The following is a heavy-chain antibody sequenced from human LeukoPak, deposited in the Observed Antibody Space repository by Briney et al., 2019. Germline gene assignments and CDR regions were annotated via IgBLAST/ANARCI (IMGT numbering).Heavy chain of an antibody. CDR2: IRSKTYGKTT. V-gene: IGHV3-49*04. J-gene: IGHJ4*02. CDR1: GFTFGDHA. D-gene: IGHD3-16*01. Sequence: PGGSLRLSCTASGFTFGDHAMSWVRQAPGKGLEWVGFIRSKTYGKTTEYAASVKGRFTISRDDSKNIAYLQMNSLKTEDTAIYYCTRFVPYLDHWGQGTLVTVSS. CDR3: TRFVPYLDH.